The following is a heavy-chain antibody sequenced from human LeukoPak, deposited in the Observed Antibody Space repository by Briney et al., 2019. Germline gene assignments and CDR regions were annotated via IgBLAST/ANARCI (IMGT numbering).Heavy chain of an antibody. D-gene: IGHD6-19*01. J-gene: IGHJ4*02. CDR3: AKALRLIAVAPAWDFDY. V-gene: IGHV3-23*01. Sequence: GGSLRLSCAASGFTFSSYAMSWVRQAPGKGLEWVSAISGSGGSTYYADSVKGRFTISRDNSKNTLYLQMSSLRAEDTAVYYCAKALRLIAVAPAWDFDYWGQGTLVTVSS. CDR1: GFTFSSYA. CDR2: ISGSGGST.